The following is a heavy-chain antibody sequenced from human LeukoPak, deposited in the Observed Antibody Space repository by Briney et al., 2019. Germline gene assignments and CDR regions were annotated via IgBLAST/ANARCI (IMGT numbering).Heavy chain of an antibody. V-gene: IGHV4-61*01. D-gene: IGHD2-15*01. Sequence: SETLSLTCTVSGYSISSGYYWGWIRQTPGKGLESIGYIYYSGSTNYNPSLKSRVTISVDTSKNQFSLKLSSVTAADTAVYYCARTTEGYCRGRNCYSYYCYMDVWGKGTTVTVSS. CDR3: ARTTEGYCRGRNCYSYYCYMDV. CDR1: GYSISSGYY. J-gene: IGHJ6*03. CDR2: IYYSGST.